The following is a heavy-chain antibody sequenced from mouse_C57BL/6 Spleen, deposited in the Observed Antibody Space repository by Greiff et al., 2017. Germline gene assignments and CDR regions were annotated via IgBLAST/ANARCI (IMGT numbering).Heavy chain of an antibody. Sequence: VKLMESGAELVRPGTSVKMSCKASGYTFTNYWIGWAKQRPGHGLEWIGDIYPGGGYTNYNEKFKGKATLTADKSSSTAYMQFSSLTSEDSAIYYCARRPIYYYGSSYVESAMDYWGQGTSVTVSS. CDR1: GYTFTNYW. CDR3: ARRPIYYYGSSYVESAMDY. J-gene: IGHJ4*01. CDR2: IYPGGGYT. V-gene: IGHV1-63*01. D-gene: IGHD1-1*01.